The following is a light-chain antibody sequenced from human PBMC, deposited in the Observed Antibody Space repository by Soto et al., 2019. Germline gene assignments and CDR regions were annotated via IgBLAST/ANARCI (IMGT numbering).Light chain of an antibody. CDR1: QDIINY. CDR3: QQYDNLPLT. Sequence: EIQMTQSTSSLSASVGDRVTITCQASQDIINYLNWYQQKPGKAPKLLIYDASNLETGVPSRFSGSGSGTDFTFTIRSLQAEDIATYCCQQYDNLPLTFGGGTMV. J-gene: IGKJ4*01. CDR2: DAS. V-gene: IGKV1-33*01.